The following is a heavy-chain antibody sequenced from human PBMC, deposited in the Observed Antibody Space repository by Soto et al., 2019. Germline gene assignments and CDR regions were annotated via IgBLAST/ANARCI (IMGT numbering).Heavy chain of an antibody. CDR3: ARRDWTGTNSDYFTY. CDR2: VLPHDSEA. D-gene: IGHD2-8*02. Sequence: GESLKISCEASGYSFTDNWIGWARQMPGKGLEWIGMVLPHDSEARVSPSLQGQVTISADKSINTAYLQWSSLKASDTAMYYCARRDWTGTNSDYFTYWGQGTLVTVSS. J-gene: IGHJ4*02. V-gene: IGHV5-51*01. CDR1: GYSFTDNW.